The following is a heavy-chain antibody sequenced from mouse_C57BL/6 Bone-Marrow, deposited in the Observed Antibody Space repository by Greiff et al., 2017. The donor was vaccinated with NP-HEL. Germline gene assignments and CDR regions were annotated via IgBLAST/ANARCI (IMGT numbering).Heavy chain of an antibody. V-gene: IGHV1-62-2*01. CDR3: ARHEYDGYPWYFDV. CDR2: FYPGSGSI. Sequence: QVQLQQSGAELVKPGASVKLSCKASGYTFTEYTIHWVKQRSGQGLEWIGWFYPGSGSIKSHEKFQDKATLTADKSSSTVYMELSRLTSEDAAVYFCARHEYDGYPWYFDVWGTGTTVTVSS. CDR1: GYTFTEYT. J-gene: IGHJ1*03. D-gene: IGHD2-3*01.